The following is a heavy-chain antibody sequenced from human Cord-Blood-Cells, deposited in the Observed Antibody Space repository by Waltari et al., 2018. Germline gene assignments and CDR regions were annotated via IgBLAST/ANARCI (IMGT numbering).Heavy chain of an antibody. V-gene: IGHV1-18*01. D-gene: IGHD2-8*02. Sequence: QVSLAQSGAEVKKPGASSKVSRKASGYTFTSYCFRWVRQAPGQGLEWMGWISAYNVNTNNAQKHQGRVTMTTDTSTSTAYMELRSRRSDDTAVYYCARDTGPTGCFDYWGQGTLVTVSS. CDR2: ISAYNVNT. CDR1: GYTFTSYC. J-gene: IGHJ4*02. CDR3: ARDTGPTGCFDY.